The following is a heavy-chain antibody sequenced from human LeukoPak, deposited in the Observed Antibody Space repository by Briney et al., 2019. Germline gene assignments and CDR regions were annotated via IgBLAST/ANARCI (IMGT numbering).Heavy chain of an antibody. V-gene: IGHV3-20*04. Sequence: GGSLRLSCAASGFTFSNYWMHWVRQAPGKGLEWVSGINWNGGSTGYADSVEGRFTISRDNAKNSQYLQMNSLSVEDTALYYCARAQTYGDSRLLLDYWGQGTLVTVSS. J-gene: IGHJ4*02. D-gene: IGHD4-17*01. CDR1: GFTFSNYW. CDR2: INWNGGST. CDR3: ARAQTYGDSRLLLDY.